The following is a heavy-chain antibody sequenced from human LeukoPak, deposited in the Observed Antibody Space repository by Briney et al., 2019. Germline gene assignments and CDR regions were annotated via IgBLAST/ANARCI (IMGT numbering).Heavy chain of an antibody. Sequence: PGGSLRLSCAASGFTFNSYWMHWVRQAPGKGLLWVSRINSDGSSITYADSVKGRFTIPRDNAKNTLYLQMNSLRAEDTAVYYCAPDAFDIWGQGTMVTVSS. CDR3: APDAFDI. CDR1: GFTFNSYW. CDR2: INSDGSSI. V-gene: IGHV3-74*01. J-gene: IGHJ3*02.